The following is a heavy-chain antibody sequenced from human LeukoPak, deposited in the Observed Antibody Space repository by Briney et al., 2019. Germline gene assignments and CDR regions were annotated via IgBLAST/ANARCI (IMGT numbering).Heavy chain of an antibody. J-gene: IGHJ4*02. Sequence: ASVKVSCKASGYTFTSYGISWVRQAPGRGLEWMGWISAYNGNTNYAQKLQGRVTMTTDTSTSIAYMELRSLRSDDTAVYYCARDPSDYYDSSGYYLPFDYWGQGTLVTVSS. D-gene: IGHD3-22*01. V-gene: IGHV1-18*01. CDR1: GYTFTSYG. CDR2: ISAYNGNT. CDR3: ARDPSDYYDSSGYYLPFDY.